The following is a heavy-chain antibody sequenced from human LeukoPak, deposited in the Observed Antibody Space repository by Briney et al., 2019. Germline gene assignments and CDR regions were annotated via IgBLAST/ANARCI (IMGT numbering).Heavy chain of an antibody. CDR3: AELGITMIGGV. D-gene: IGHD3-10*02. CDR1: GFTFSSYS. Sequence: GGSLRLSCAASGFTFSSYSMNWVRQAPGKGLEWVSSISSSSSYIYYADSVKGRFTISRDNAKNSLYLRMNSLRAEDTAVYYCAELGITMIGGVWGKGTTVTISS. CDR2: ISSSSSYI. J-gene: IGHJ6*04. V-gene: IGHV3-21*01.